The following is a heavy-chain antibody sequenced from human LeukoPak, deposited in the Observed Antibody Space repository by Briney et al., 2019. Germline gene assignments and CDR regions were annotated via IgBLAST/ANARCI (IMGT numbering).Heavy chain of an antibody. V-gene: IGHV1-69*05. J-gene: IGHJ4*02. CDR1: GGTFSSYA. D-gene: IGHD6-19*01. Sequence: SVKVSCKASGGTFSSYAISWMRQAPGQGLEWIGRIIPIFGTANYAQKFQGRVTITTDESTSTAYMELSSLRSEDTAVYYCARGTGYSSGWYYAYFDYWGQGTLVTVSS. CDR2: IIPIFGTA. CDR3: ARGTGYSSGWYYAYFDY.